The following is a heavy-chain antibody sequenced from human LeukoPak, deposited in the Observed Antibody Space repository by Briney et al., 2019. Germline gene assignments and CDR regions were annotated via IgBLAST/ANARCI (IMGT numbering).Heavy chain of an antibody. CDR1: GLTVSSNC. D-gene: IGHD3-9*01. CDR2: IYSGGDT. J-gene: IGHJ4*02. CDR3: AKDDAWLRYQY. Sequence: PGGSLRLSCAASGLTVSSNCMSWVRQAPGKGLEWVSFIYSGGDTYYADSVKGRFTISRDNSKNTLDLQMNSLRAEDTAVYYCAKDDAWLRYQYWGQGTLVTVSS. V-gene: IGHV3-53*01.